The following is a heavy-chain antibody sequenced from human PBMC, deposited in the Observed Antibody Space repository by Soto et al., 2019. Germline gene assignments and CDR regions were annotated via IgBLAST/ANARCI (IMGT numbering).Heavy chain of an antibody. CDR2: INTDGSGT. D-gene: IGHD6-25*01. J-gene: IGHJ4*02. Sequence: GGSLRLSCAASGFTFSSDWMHWVRQAPGKGLVWVSRINTDGSGTTYADSVKGRFTISRDNAKNMVYLQMNSLRAEDTAVYYCSRGRRGHRHYFAFWGLRTMVLGSS. CDR3: SRGRRGHRHYFAF. V-gene: IGHV3-74*01. CDR1: GFTFSSDW.